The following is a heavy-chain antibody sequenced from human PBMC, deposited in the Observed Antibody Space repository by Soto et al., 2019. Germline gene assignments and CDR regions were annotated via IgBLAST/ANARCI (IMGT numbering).Heavy chain of an antibody. V-gene: IGHV5-51*01. J-gene: IGHJ6*02. CDR2: IYPGDSDT. D-gene: IGHD2-15*01. CDR3: ARHGRVRRGYYSYGMDV. CDR1: GYSFTSYW. Sequence: GESLKISCKGSGYSFTSYWIGWVRQMPGKGLEWMGIIYPGDSDTRYSPSFQGQVTISADKSISTAYLQWSSLKASDTAMYYCARHGRVRRGYYSYGMDVWGQGTTVTVSS.